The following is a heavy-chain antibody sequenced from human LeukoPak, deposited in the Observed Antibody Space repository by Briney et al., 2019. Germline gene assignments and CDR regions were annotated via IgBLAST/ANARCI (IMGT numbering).Heavy chain of an antibody. Sequence: SETLSLTCTVSGGSISSYYWSWIRQPPGKGLEWIGYIYYSGSTNYNPSLKSRVTISVDTSKNQFSLKLSSVTAADTAVYYRAGQGEVGATVYWGQGTLVTVSS. CDR1: GGSISSYY. CDR2: IYYSGST. D-gene: IGHD1-26*01. V-gene: IGHV4-59*08. J-gene: IGHJ4*02. CDR3: AGQGEVGATVY.